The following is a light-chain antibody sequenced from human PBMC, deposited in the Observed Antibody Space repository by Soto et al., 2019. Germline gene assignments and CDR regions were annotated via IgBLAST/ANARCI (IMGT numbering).Light chain of an antibody. CDR2: DAS. V-gene: IGLV2-14*03. Sequence: QSALTQPASVSASPGQSITISCIGTYSDIGGYKHVSWYQQHPGKAPKLIIYDASSRPSGISNRFSASKSANTASLTISGLQADDEADYYCSSYTSSNSLLIFGAGTKVTVL. CDR3: SSYTSSNSLLI. CDR1: YSDIGGYKH. J-gene: IGLJ1*01.